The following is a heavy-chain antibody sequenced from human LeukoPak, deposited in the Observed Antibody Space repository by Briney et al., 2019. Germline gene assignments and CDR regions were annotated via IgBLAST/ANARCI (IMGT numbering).Heavy chain of an antibody. Sequence: GGSLRLSCAASGFTFSSYAMHWVRQAPGKGLEWVAVISYDGSNKYYADSVKGRFTISRDNSKNTLYLQMNSLRAEDTAVYYCARDRRLPRREPLGYWGQGTLVTVSS. CDR1: GFTFSSYA. J-gene: IGHJ4*02. D-gene: IGHD4-17*01. CDR3: ARDRRLPRREPLGY. V-gene: IGHV3-30-3*01. CDR2: ISYDGSNK.